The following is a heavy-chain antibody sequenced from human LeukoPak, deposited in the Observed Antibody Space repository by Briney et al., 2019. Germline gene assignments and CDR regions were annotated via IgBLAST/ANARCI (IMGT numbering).Heavy chain of an antibody. Sequence: PGGSLRLSCAASGFTFDDYAMHWVRQAPGKGLEWVSGISWNSGSIGYADSVKGRFTISRDNAKNSLYLQMNSLRAEDTALNYCAKDIRGMGQWLGFDYWGQGTLVTVSS. CDR2: ISWNSGSI. CDR1: GFTFDDYA. V-gene: IGHV3-9*01. J-gene: IGHJ4*02. CDR3: AKDIRGMGQWLGFDY. D-gene: IGHD6-19*01.